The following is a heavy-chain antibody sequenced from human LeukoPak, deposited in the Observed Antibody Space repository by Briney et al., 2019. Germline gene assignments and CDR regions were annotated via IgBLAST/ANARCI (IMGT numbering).Heavy chain of an antibody. J-gene: IGHJ4*02. CDR3: GKDVQRSSYASEF. CDR2: INPNGGGT. Sequence: ASVKVSYKPSGYTFTDYYIHWLRQAPGQGLEWMGWINPNGGGTEYAPNFQGRVTMTRDTSISTGYMELSRLRSDDTTVYYCGKDVQRSSYASEFWGQGTLVTVSS. D-gene: IGHD5-12*01. CDR1: GYTFTDYY. V-gene: IGHV1-2*02.